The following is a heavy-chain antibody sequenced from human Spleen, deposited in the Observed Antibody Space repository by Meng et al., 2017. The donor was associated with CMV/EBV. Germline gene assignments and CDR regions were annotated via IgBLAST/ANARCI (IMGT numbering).Heavy chain of an antibody. CDR1: GFTFSSYS. CDR2: ISSSSSYI. CDR3: ARWLRRGFYYFDY. V-gene: IGHV3-21*01. J-gene: IGHJ4*02. Sequence: EVXLVESGGXLVKLGGSLRLSGAASGFTFSSYSMNWVRQAPGKGLEWVSSISSSSSYIYYADSVKGRFTISRDNAKNSLYLQMNSLRAEDTAVYYCARWLRRGFYYFDYWGQGTLVTVSS. D-gene: IGHD5-12*01.